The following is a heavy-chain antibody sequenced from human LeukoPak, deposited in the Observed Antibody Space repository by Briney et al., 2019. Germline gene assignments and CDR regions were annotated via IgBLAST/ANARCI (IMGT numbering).Heavy chain of an antibody. CDR3: TRDGSGSYGDNRLFDY. V-gene: IGHV3-49*03. CDR2: IRSRAHGGTT. CDR1: GFTFGDYA. J-gene: IGHJ4*02. D-gene: IGHD4-23*01. Sequence: GGSLRLSCTASGFTFGDYAMNWFRQAPGKGLEWVGFIRSRAHGGTTEYAASVKGRFIISRDDSKSIAYLQMSSLKTEDTAVYYCTRDGSGSYGDNRLFDYWGQGTLVTVSS.